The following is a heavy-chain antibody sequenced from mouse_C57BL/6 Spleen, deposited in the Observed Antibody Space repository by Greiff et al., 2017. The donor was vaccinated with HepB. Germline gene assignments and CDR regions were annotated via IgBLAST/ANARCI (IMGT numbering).Heavy chain of an antibody. CDR3: ARYGYGGGIHYAIDY. D-gene: IGHD2-2*01. Sequence: QVQLQQPGAELVMPGASVKLSCKASGYTFTSYWMHWVKQRPGQGLEWIGEIDPSDSYTNYNQKFKGKSTLTVDKSSSTAYMQLSSLTSEDSAVYFCARYGYGGGIHYAIDYWGQGTSDTVSS. CDR1: GYTFTSYW. J-gene: IGHJ4*01. CDR2: IDPSDSYT. V-gene: IGHV1-69*01.